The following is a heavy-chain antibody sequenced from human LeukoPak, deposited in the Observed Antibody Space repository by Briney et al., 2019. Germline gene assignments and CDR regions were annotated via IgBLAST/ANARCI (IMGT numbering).Heavy chain of an antibody. CDR2: ISSSSSYT. Sequence: PGGSLRLSCAASGFTFSDYYMSWIRQAPGKGLEWVSYISSSSSYTNYADSVKGRFTISRDNAKNSLYLQMNSLRAEDTAVYYCARIANSVYYYYDFWGQGTLVTVSS. CDR3: ARIANSVYYYYDF. V-gene: IGHV3-11*03. CDR1: GFTFSDYY. D-gene: IGHD3-22*01. J-gene: IGHJ4*02.